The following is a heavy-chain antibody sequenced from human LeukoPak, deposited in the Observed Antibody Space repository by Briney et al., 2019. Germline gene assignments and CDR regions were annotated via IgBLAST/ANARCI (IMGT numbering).Heavy chain of an antibody. Sequence: PGGSLRLSCAASGFTFSTYDMHWVRQATGKRLEWVSVIGSAGDTYYPGSVKGRFTISRENAKNSLYLQMNSLRAGDTPVYYCARGMSGYYGMDVWGQGTTVTVSS. CDR3: ARGMSGYYGMDV. CDR1: GFTFSTYD. CDR2: IGSAGDT. J-gene: IGHJ6*02. V-gene: IGHV3-13*01.